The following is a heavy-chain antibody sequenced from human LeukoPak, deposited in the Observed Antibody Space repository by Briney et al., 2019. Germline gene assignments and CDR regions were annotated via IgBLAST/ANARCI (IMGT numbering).Heavy chain of an antibody. J-gene: IGHJ6*02. CDR2: IGPGDSDT. D-gene: IGHD6-13*01. V-gene: IGHV5-51*01. CDR3: AIPWNQRAAAGPYGMDV. CDR1: GSSFTTYW. Sequence: LGESLKISCRGSGSSFTTYWIGWELQMPGKGLESLGIIGPGDSDTRYSPTFQGQVTISTDKSNSTAYLQWSSLKASDTDVYYCAIPWNQRAAAGPYGMDVWGQGTTVTVSS.